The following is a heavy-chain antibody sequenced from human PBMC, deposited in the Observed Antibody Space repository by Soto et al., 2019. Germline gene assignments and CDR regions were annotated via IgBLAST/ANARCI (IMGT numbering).Heavy chain of an antibody. CDR2: INPDNGNT. CDR3: ARGIATGQLDP. V-gene: IGHV1-3*01. Sequence: ASVKVSCKASGYTFTRNTMNWARQAPGQRLEWMGWINPDNGNTKSSQKFQDRVIITRDTSASTAYMDLSSLRSEDTAVYYCARGIATGQLDPWGQGTLVTVSS. D-gene: IGHD2-15*01. J-gene: IGHJ5*02. CDR1: GYTFTRNT.